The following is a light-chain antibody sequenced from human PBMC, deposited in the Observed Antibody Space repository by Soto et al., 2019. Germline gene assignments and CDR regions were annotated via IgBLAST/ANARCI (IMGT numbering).Light chain of an antibody. V-gene: IGKV1-6*01. CDR1: QDIRTE. J-gene: IGKJ1*01. CDR3: LQDYNYPRT. Sequence: AIQMNQSPSSLSASVGDRVTITCRASQDIRTELGWYQQKPGKVPTLLIYSTFILQNRVPSRFTGSGSGTDFTLTISSLQPEDFATYYCLQDYNYPRTFGQGTKVQIK. CDR2: STF.